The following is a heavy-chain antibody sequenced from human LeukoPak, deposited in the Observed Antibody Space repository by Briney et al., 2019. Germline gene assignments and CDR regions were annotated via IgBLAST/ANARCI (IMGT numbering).Heavy chain of an antibody. J-gene: IGHJ6*02. CDR3: ARPRRRYYYYGMDV. V-gene: IGHV1-18*01. Sequence: ASVRVSCKASGYTFNSFGINWMRQAPGQGIEWMGWINVYGGHAKYAQKFLGRVSLTTDTSTSTAYMELRSLTSDDTAVYFCARPRRRYYYYGMDVWGQGTSVTVSS. CDR2: INVYGGHA. CDR1: GYTFNSFG.